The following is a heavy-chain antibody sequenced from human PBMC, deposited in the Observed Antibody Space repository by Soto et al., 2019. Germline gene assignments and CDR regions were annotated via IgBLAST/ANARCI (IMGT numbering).Heavy chain of an antibody. Sequence: GESLKISCKGSGYSFTSYWISWVRQMPGKGLEWMGRIDPSDSYTNYSPSSQGHVTISADKSISTAYLQWSSLKASDTAMYYCARLGADNWNWDYHYGMDVRGQGTTVTVS. CDR1: GYSFTSYW. V-gene: IGHV5-10-1*01. J-gene: IGHJ6*02. CDR2: IDPSDSYT. D-gene: IGHD1-1*01. CDR3: ARLGADNWNWDYHYGMDV.